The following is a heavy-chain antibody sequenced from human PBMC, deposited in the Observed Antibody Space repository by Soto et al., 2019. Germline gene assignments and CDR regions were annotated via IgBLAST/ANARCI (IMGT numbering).Heavy chain of an antibody. J-gene: IGHJ5*02. CDR2: IYYSGKT. Sequence: SATLSLTCTLSGASITSTTYFWAWIRKPPGKGLEWVGSIYYSGKTHYNPSLKSRVTISVDTSKNQFSLRLRYVTAADTAVYFGERHSLALRKNNWFDPWGQGSMVTVSS. V-gene: IGHV4-39*01. CDR1: GASITSTTYF. D-gene: IGHD3-3*02. CDR3: ERHSLALRKNNWFDP.